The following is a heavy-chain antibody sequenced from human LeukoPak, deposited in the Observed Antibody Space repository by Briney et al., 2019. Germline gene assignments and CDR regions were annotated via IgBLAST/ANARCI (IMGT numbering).Heavy chain of an antibody. CDR1: GFTFSSYS. J-gene: IGHJ4*02. D-gene: IGHD6-13*01. V-gene: IGHV3-21*01. Sequence: GGSLRLSCAASGFTFSSYSMNWVRQAPGKGLEWVSSISSSSSYIYYADSVKGRFTISRDNAKNSLYLQMNSLRAEDTAVYYCARDFVFSAAGPLDYWGQGTLVTVSS. CDR3: ARDFVFSAAGPLDY. CDR2: ISSSSSYI.